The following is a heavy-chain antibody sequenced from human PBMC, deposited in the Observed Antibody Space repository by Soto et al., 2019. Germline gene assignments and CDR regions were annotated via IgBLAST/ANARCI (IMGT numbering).Heavy chain of an antibody. CDR1: GFTFSSYA. CDR2: ISYDGSNK. CDR3: ARGEWDGSGSYYNRPLYGMDV. J-gene: IGHJ6*02. D-gene: IGHD3-10*01. V-gene: IGHV3-30-3*01. Sequence: QPGGSLRLSCAASGFTFSSYAMHWVRQAPGKGLEWVAVISYDGSNKYYADSVKGRFTISRDNSKNTLYLQMNSLRAEDTAVYYCARGEWDGSGSYYNRPLYGMDVWGQGTTVTVSS.